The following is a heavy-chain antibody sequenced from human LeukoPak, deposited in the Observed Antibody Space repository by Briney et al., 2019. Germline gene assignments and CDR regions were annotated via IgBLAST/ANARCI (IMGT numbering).Heavy chain of an antibody. CDR2: IIPIFGAA. Sequence: SVKVSCKASGGTFSSYAISWVRQAPGQGLEWMGGIIPIFGAANYAQKFQGRVTITADESTSTAYMELSSLRSEDTAVYYCAREGGEIRLDIVVVPAATPSNWFDPWGQGTLVTVSS. CDR1: GGTFSSYA. J-gene: IGHJ5*02. D-gene: IGHD2-2*03. CDR3: AREGGEIRLDIVVVPAATPSNWFDP. V-gene: IGHV1-69*13.